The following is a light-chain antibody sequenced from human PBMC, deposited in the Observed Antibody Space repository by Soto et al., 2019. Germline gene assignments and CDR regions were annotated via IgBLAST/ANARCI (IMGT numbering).Light chain of an antibody. CDR2: GAS. V-gene: IGKV3-20*01. CDR3: HQYGSSPLT. Sequence: ETVLTQSPGTLSLSPGERATLSCRASQSVNSGCLAWYQQKPGQAPRLLIYGASRRATGIPDRFSGSGSGTDFTLTINRLEPEDFAVYHCHQYGSSPLTFGGGTKVEIK. J-gene: IGKJ4*01. CDR1: QSVNSGC.